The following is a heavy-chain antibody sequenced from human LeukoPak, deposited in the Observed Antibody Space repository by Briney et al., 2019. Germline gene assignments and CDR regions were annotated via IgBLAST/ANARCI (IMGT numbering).Heavy chain of an antibody. Sequence: SETLSLTCAVYGGSLNGYYWTWIRQSPGKGLEWIGEINHSGSTNYNPSLKSRVTISVDTSKNQFSLKLSSVTAADTAVYYCARRTRRGAFDIWGQGTMVTVSS. D-gene: IGHD3-10*01. J-gene: IGHJ3*02. V-gene: IGHV4-34*01. CDR1: GGSLNGYY. CDR3: ARRTRRGAFDI. CDR2: INHSGST.